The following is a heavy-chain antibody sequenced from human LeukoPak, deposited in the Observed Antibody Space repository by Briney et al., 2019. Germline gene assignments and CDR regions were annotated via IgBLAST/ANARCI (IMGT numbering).Heavy chain of an antibody. Sequence: GGSLRLSCAASGFTFSSYGMHWVRQAPGKGLEWVAVISYDGSNKYYADSVKGRFTISRDNSKNTLYLQMNSLRAEDTAVYYCAGSWFYRDYFEYWRQGTLVTVSS. J-gene: IGHJ4*02. CDR1: GFTFSSYG. CDR2: ISYDGSNK. D-gene: IGHD3-10*01. V-gene: IGHV3-30*03. CDR3: AGSWFYRDYFEY.